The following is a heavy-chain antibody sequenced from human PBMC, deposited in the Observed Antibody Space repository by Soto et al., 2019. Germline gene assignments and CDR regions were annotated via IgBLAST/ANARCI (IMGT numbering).Heavy chain of an antibody. CDR3: ARGYCSGGSCYSQRRPYYFDY. D-gene: IGHD2-15*01. V-gene: IGHV1-18*01. Sequence: QVQLVQSGAEVKKPGASVKVSCKASGYTFTSYGISWVRQAPGQGLEWMGWISAYNGNTNYAQKLQGRVTMTTDTSTSTAFMELRSLRSDDTAVYYCARGYCSGGSCYSQRRPYYFDYWGQGTLVTVSS. CDR2: ISAYNGNT. J-gene: IGHJ4*02. CDR1: GYTFTSYG.